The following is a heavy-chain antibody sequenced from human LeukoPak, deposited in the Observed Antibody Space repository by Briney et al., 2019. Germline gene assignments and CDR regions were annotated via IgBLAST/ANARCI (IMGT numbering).Heavy chain of an antibody. CDR2: IHISGAS. D-gene: IGHD1-26*01. CDR1: GASISNYY. J-gene: IGHJ4*02. CDR3: ARLGSYHDC. Sequence: KSSETLSLTCTVSGASISNYYWSWIRQTPEKGLEWMGYIHISGASTYYPSPSSRLSLSIDTSRNHLTLTLTSVTAADSAVYFGARLGSYHDCWGQGALVTAS. V-gene: IGHV4-4*09.